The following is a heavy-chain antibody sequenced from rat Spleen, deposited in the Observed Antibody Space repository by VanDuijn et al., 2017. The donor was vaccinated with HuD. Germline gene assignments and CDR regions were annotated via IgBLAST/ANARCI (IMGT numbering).Heavy chain of an antibody. CDR1: GFTFNNYD. CDR2: ISTSGGST. J-gene: IGHJ2*01. D-gene: IGHD4-1*01. V-gene: IGHV5-25*01. CDR3: ARRGAPDY. Sequence: EVQLVESGGGLVQPGRSMKLSCAASGFTFNNYDMAWVRQAPTKGLEWVASISTSGGSTYYRDSVKGRFTVSRDNAKSTLYLQMDSLRSEDTATYYCARRGAPDYWGQGVMVTVSS.